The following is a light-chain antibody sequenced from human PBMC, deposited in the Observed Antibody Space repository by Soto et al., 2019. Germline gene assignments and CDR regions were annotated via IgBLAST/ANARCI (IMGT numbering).Light chain of an antibody. CDR3: QQSYSTPRT. CDR1: QSIDNY. J-gene: IGKJ3*01. CDR2: AAS. V-gene: IGKV1-39*01. Sequence: DIQMTQSPSSLSASIGDRANLTCRASQSIDNYVNWYQQKPGKAPKVLIYAASSLQSGVPSRFSGTGSGTDFTITIISLQPEDFSTYYCQQSYSTPRTFGPGTKVDLK.